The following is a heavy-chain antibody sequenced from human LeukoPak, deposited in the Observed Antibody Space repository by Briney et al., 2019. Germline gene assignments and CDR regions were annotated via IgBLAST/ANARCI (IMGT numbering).Heavy chain of an antibody. CDR3: AKDYYDFWSGYGYFDY. V-gene: IGHV3-30*02. CDR1: GFTFNTYG. CDR2: IRHDGSNK. D-gene: IGHD3-3*01. J-gene: IGHJ4*02. Sequence: PGGSLRLSCAASGFTFNTYGMHWVRQAPGKGLEWVAFIRHDGSNKYYVDSVKGRFTISRDNSKNTLYLQMNSLRAEDTAVYYCAKDYYDFWSGYGYFDYWGQGTLVTVSS.